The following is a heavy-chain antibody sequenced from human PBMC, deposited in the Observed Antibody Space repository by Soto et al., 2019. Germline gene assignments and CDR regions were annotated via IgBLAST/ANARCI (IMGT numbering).Heavy chain of an antibody. V-gene: IGHV3-23*01. D-gene: IGHD4-4*01. Sequence: GGSLRLSCAASGFTFSSYAMSWVRQAPGKGLEWVSAISGSGGSTYYADSVKGRFTISRDNSKNTLYLQMNSLRAEDTAVYYCAKVVRDYSNQPSNLNYWGQGTLVTVSS. CDR2: ISGSGGST. CDR3: AKVVRDYSNQPSNLNY. J-gene: IGHJ4*02. CDR1: GFTFSSYA.